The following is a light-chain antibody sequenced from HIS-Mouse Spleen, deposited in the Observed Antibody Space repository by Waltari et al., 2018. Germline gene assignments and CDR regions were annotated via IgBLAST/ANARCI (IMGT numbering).Light chain of an antibody. J-gene: IGKJ4*01. Sequence: DIVMTQTPLSLSVTPGQPASISCKSSQSLLHSDGKTYLYWYLQKPGQSPQLLIYEVSSRVSGVPDRFSGSGSGTDFTLKISRVEAEDVGVYYCMQGIHLPLTFGGGTK. CDR2: EVS. V-gene: IGKV2-29*03. CDR3: MQGIHLPLT. CDR1: QSLLHSDGKTY.